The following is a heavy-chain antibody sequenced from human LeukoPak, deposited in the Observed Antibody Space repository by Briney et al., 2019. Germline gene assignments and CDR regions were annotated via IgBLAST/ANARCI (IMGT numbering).Heavy chain of an antibody. CDR2: TSYDGSNQ. J-gene: IGHJ6*02. CDR1: GFTLRSHD. D-gene: IGHD3-10*01. CDR3: AKGRFEVSYYGSADYYGTDV. Sequence: PGGSLRLSCVASGFTLRSHDMQWVRQAPGKGLEWVAVTSYDGSNQYFADSVKGRFTIFRDNSKNTLYLQLNSLRAEDTAVYYCAKGRFEVSYYGSADYYGTDVWGQGTTVTVSS. V-gene: IGHV3-30*18.